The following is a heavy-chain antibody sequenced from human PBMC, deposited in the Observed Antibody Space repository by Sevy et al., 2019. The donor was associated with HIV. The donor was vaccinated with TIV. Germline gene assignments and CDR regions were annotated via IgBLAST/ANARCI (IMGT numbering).Heavy chain of an antibody. J-gene: IGHJ6*02. Sequence: GGSLRLSCAASGFTFRSYSMNWVRQAPGRGLEWVSSITSSSSFIFYADSVKGRFTISRDNAKNSLFRQMNGLRAEDTAVYYCARPTSGLSEYEPLDNARFYGMDVWGQGTTVTVSS. CDR2: ITSSSSFI. D-gene: IGHD1-20*01. CDR1: GFTFRSYS. V-gene: IGHV3-21*01. CDR3: ARPTSGLSEYEPLDNARFYGMDV.